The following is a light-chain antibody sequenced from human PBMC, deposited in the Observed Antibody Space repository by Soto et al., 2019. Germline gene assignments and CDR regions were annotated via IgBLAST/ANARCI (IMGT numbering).Light chain of an antibody. Sequence: VLMTQSPLSLPVNLGEPAAISCRSSQSLVHRDGNTYLSWFHQRPDQSTSRVIFYASKRDVGVQDRVSGSGSVSDFTLMISTVKTEDVGIYYCMQGTHWPPDTFGQGTHLEI. CDR3: MQGTHWPPDT. J-gene: IGKJ2*01. CDR2: YAS. V-gene: IGKV2-30*02. CDR1: QSLVHRDGNTY.